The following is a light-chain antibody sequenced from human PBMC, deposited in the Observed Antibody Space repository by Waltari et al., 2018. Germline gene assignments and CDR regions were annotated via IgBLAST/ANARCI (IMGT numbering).Light chain of an antibody. V-gene: IGKV4-1*01. CDR2: WAS. J-gene: IGKJ2*01. Sequence: IVMTQSPDSLAVSLCERSTIHCKSSPNVLCSSNNKNYLAWYQQKPGQPPKPVIYWASTRESGVPDRFSASGSGTDFNFTISSLQAEDVAVYYCQQYYTSPYTFAQGTKLEI. CDR1: PNVLCSSNNKNY. CDR3: QQYYTSPYT.